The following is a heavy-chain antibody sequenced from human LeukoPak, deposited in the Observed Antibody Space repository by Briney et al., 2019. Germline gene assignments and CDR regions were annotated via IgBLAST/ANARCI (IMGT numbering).Heavy chain of an antibody. CDR2: ISSSGSNK. J-gene: IGHJ4*02. Sequence: PGGSLRLSCAASGFTLSSYVINWVRQAPGKGLEWVSYISSSGSNKYYADSVKGRFTISRDNAKNSLYLQMNSLRAEDTAVYYCARVLSTVTTFDYWGQGTLVTVSS. V-gene: IGHV3-48*03. D-gene: IGHD4-17*01. CDR3: ARVLSTVTTFDY. CDR1: GFTLSSYV.